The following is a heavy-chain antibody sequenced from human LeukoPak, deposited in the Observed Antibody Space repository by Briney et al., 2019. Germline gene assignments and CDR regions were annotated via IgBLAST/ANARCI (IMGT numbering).Heavy chain of an antibody. V-gene: IGHV3-20*04. CDR3: ARNFDFSSFDI. D-gene: IGHD3-3*01. CDR1: GFTFDDYG. J-gene: IGHJ3*02. CDR2: INWNGDNT. Sequence: PGGSLRLSCAASGFTFDDYGMSWVHQAPGKGLEWVSGINWNGDNTAYADSVKGRITVSRDNAKNSLYLQMNSLRVEDTALYYCARNFDFSSFDIWGRGTMVTVSS.